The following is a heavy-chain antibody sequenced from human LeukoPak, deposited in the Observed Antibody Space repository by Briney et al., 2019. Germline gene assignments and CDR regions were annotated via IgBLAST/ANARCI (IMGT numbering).Heavy chain of an antibody. CDR1: GYTFTSYD. J-gene: IGHJ4*02. D-gene: IGHD6-13*01. V-gene: IGHV1-8*01. Sequence: GASVKVSCKASGYTFTSYDINWVRQATGQGLEWTGWMNPNSGNTGYAQKFQGRVTMTRNTSISTAYMELSSLRSEDTAVYYCARSRWSDGYSSSWYSYWGQGTLVTVSS. CDR2: MNPNSGNT. CDR3: ARSRWSDGYSSSWYSY.